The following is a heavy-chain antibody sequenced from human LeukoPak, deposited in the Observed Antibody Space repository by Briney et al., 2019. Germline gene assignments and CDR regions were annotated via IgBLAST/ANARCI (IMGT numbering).Heavy chain of an antibody. CDR1: GFSFKNVW. Sequence: GGSLRLSCAASGFSFKNVWMSWVRQAPGKGLEWVGRIKSKTHGGTTDYAAAVKGRFTISRDDSKSTLYLQMNSLKTEDTALYYCTTWNYDILIGYSIWGQGTLVTVSS. CDR3: TTWNYDILIGYSI. J-gene: IGHJ4*02. CDR2: IKSKTHGGTT. D-gene: IGHD3-9*01. V-gene: IGHV3-15*01.